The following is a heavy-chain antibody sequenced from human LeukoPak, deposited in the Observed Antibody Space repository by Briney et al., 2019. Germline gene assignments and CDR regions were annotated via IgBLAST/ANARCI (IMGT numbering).Heavy chain of an antibody. D-gene: IGHD2-2*01. CDR1: GFTFSSYS. CDR3: ANMRRGYCSSTSCYAYYYMDV. V-gene: IGHV3-21*01. CDR2: ISSSSSYI. J-gene: IGHJ6*03. Sequence: GGSLRLSCAASGFTFSSYSMNWVRQAPGKGLEWVPSISSSSSYIYDADSVKGRFTISRVNAKHSLYLQMNSLRAEDTAVYYCANMRRGYCSSTSCYAYYYMDVWGKGTTVTVSS.